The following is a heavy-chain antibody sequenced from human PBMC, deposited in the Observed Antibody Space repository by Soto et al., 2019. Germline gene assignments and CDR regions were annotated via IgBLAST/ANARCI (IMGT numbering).Heavy chain of an antibody. CDR3: ARDNFLGYCSGGSCWFDP. J-gene: IGHJ5*02. CDR1: GFTFSSYG. D-gene: IGHD2-15*01. CDR2: IWYDGSNK. V-gene: IGHV3-33*01. Sequence: QVQLVESGGGVVQPGRSLRLSCAASGFTFSSYGMHWVRQAPGKGLEWVAVIWYDGSNKYYADSVKGRFIISRDNSKNTLYLQMNSLRAEDTAVYYCARDNFLGYCSGGSCWFDPWGQGTLVTVSS.